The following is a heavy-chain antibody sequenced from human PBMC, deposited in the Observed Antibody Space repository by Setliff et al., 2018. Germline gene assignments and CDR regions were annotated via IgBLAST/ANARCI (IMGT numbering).Heavy chain of an antibody. CDR2: ISSSSSTV. Sequence: GGSLRLSCAAYGFTLDVYDLSWIRQAPGKGLEWVSYISSSSSTVYYADSAKGRFTISRYNAKNLLYLQMNSLSADDTAVYYCARPTSAGRLWYMDVWGTGTTVTVSS. J-gene: IGHJ6*03. CDR3: ARPTSAGRLWYMDV. CDR1: GFTLDVYD. D-gene: IGHD1-26*01. V-gene: IGHV3-48*01.